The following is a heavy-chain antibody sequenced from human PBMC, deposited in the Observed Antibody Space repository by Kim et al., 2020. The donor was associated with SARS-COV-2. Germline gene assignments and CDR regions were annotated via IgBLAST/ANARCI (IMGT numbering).Heavy chain of an antibody. Sequence: YPASVKGRFTISRDTSKATLFLQIISLRAEDTAVYYCATDREGSGSYLDFWGQGIRVTVSS. D-gene: IGHD3-10*01. J-gene: IGHJ4*02. CDR3: ATDREGSGSYLDF. V-gene: IGHV3-30*14.